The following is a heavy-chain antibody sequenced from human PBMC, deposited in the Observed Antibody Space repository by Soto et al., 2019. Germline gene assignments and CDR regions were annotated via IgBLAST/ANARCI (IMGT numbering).Heavy chain of an antibody. V-gene: IGHV3-21*01. CDR1: GFTFSSYS. D-gene: IGHD4-17*01. J-gene: IGHJ4*02. CDR3: ARSGDYGDSFDY. CDR2: ISSSSSYI. Sequence: GGSLRLSCAASGFTFSSYSMNWVRQAPGKGLEWVSSISSSSSYIYYADSVKGRFTISRDNAKNSLYLQMNSLRAEDTAVYYCARSGDYGDSFDYWGQGTLVTVSS.